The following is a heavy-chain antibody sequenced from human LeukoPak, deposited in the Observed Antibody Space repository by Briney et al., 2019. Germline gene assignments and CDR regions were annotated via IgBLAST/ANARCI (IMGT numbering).Heavy chain of an antibody. Sequence: GASVKVSCKASGYTFTSYGISWVRQAPGQGLEWMGWISAYNGNTNYAQKLQGRVTMTTDISTSTAYMELRSLRSDDTAVYYCARADYLNYVWGSYPKGGFDYWGQGTLVTVSS. CDR3: ARADYLNYVWGSYPKGGFDY. CDR1: GYTFTSYG. J-gene: IGHJ4*02. V-gene: IGHV1-18*01. D-gene: IGHD3-16*02. CDR2: ISAYNGNT.